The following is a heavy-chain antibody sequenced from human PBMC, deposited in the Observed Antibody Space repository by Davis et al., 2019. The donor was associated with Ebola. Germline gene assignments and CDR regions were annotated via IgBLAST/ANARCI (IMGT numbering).Heavy chain of an antibody. D-gene: IGHD1-26*01. CDR2: ISYDGSNK. V-gene: IGHV3-30*03. J-gene: IGHJ4*02. CDR3: ARGSGSYDY. Sequence: PGESLKISCAASGFTFSSYDMHRVRQAPGKGLEWVAVISYDGSNKYYADSVKGRFTISRDNAKNSLYLQMNSLRAEDTAVYYCARGSGSYDYWGQGTLVTVSS. CDR1: GFTFSSYD.